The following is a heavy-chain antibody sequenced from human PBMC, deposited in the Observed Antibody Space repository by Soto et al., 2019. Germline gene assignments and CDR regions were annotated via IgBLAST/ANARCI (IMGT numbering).Heavy chain of an antibody. Sequence: GGSLRLSCAASGFTFSSYWMHWVRQAPGKGLVWVSRINSDGSSTSYADSVKGRFTISRDNSKNTLYLQMNSLRAEDTAVYYCARNNYDTAMDYYYYYGMDVWGQGTTVTVSS. J-gene: IGHJ6*02. D-gene: IGHD5-18*01. CDR1: GFTFSSYW. CDR2: INSDGSST. CDR3: ARNNYDTAMDYYYYYGMDV. V-gene: IGHV3-74*01.